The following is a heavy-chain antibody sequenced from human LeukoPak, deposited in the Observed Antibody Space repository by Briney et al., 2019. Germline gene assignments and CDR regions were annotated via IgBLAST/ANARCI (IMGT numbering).Heavy chain of an antibody. J-gene: IGHJ1*01. CDR3: AKAGNDIVVVPAAGMYFQH. CDR2: IRYDGSNK. V-gene: IGHV3-30*02. CDR1: GFTFSSYG. D-gene: IGHD2-2*01. Sequence: GGSLRLSCAASGFTFSSYGMHWVRQAPGKGLEWVAFIRYDGSNKYYADSVKGRFTISRDKSKNTLYLQMNSLRAEDTAVYYCAKAGNDIVVVPAAGMYFQHWGQGTLVTVSS.